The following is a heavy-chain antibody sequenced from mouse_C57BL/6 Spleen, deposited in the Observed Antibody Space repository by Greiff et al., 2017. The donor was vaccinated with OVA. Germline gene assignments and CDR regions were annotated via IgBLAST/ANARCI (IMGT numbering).Heavy chain of an antibody. Sequence: EVHLVESGGDLVKPGGSLKLSCAASGFTFSSYGMSWVRQTPDKRLEWVATISSGGSYTYYPDSVKGRFTISRDNAKNTLYLQMSSLKSEDTAMYYCARRETGTGSWFAYWGQGTLVTVSA. CDR3: ARRETGTGSWFAY. V-gene: IGHV5-6*01. D-gene: IGHD4-1*01. J-gene: IGHJ3*01. CDR1: GFTFSSYG. CDR2: ISSGGSYT.